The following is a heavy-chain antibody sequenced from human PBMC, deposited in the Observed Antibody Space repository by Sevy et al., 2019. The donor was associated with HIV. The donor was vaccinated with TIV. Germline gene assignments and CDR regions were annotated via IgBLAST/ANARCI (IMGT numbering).Heavy chain of an antibody. CDR2: ITRIFGTS. D-gene: IGHD2-2*01. CDR3: AIGGGYQLLANYYFAMDV. J-gene: IGHJ6*02. Sequence: ASVKVSCKASGGTFSSYSISWVRQAPGQGLEWMGGITRIFGTSNYAQKFQGRVTITAAESTSTAYMEPSSLRSEDTAVYYCAIGGGYQLLANYYFAMDVWGQGTTVTVSS. CDR1: GGTFSSYS. V-gene: IGHV1-69*13.